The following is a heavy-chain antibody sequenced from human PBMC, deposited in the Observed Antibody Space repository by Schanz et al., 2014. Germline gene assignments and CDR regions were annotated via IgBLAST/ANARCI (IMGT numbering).Heavy chain of an antibody. J-gene: IGHJ4*02. Sequence: QVQLVQSGAEVKKPGASVKVSCKASGYTFTSDSMHWVRQAPGQGLEWVGIINPSEGGTSFPQKFKDRLTMTRDTSTSTFYMELSSLRSEDTAVYYCASSGAGYSSSWDFAYWGQGTLVTVSS. CDR3: ASSGAGYSSSWDFAY. CDR2: INPSEGGT. D-gene: IGHD6-13*01. V-gene: IGHV1-46*01. CDR1: GYTFTSDS.